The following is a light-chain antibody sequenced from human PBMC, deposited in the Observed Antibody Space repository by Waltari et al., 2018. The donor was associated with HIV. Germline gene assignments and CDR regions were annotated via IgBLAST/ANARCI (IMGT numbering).Light chain of an antibody. Sequence: SYELTQPPSVSVSPGQTASITCSGDKLGDKYACWYQQKPGQSPVLVIYQDSKRPSGIPERFSGSNSGNTATLTISGTQAMDEADYYCQAWDSGLFGGGTKLTVL. V-gene: IGLV3-1*01. J-gene: IGLJ2*01. CDR1: KLGDKY. CDR3: QAWDSGL. CDR2: QDS.